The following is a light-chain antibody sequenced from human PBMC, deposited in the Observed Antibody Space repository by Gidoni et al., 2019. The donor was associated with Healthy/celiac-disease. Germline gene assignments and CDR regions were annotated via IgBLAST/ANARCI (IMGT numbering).Light chain of an antibody. J-gene: IGKJ4*01. CDR2: GAS. V-gene: IGKV3-15*01. Sequence: EIVMTQSPATLSVSPGERATLSCRASQRVSSNLAWYQQKPGQAPRLLIYGASTRATGIPARFSGSGSGTEFTLTISSLQSEDFAVYYCQQYNNWPPLXFXGGTKVEIK. CDR3: QQYNNWPPLX. CDR1: QRVSSN.